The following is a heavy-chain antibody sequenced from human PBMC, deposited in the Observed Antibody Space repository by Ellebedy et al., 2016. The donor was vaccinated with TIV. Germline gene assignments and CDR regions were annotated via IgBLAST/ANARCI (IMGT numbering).Heavy chain of an antibody. D-gene: IGHD3-22*01. CDR1: GFTFSVYR. J-gene: IGHJ4*02. Sequence: GESLKISCAASGFTFSVYRKNWVRQAPGEGLEWVANIKEDGTEKYYVDSVKGRFTISRDNVKKSLYLQMNRLRAEDTAVYYCARMRNYYDSSGYYVGCYFDYWGQGTLVTVSS. CDR3: ARMRNYYDSSGYYVGCYFDY. CDR2: IKEDGTEK. V-gene: IGHV3-7*01.